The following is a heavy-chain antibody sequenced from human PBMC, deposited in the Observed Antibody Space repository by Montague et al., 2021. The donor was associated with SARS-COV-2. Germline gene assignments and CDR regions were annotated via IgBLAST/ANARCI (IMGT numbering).Heavy chain of an antibody. D-gene: IGHD2/OR15-2a*01. V-gene: IGHV4-34*01. Sequence: SETLSLTCAVYGGSFSGYHWSWIRQPPGKGLEWIGDINHSGTTNYNPSLKSRITISVDTSKNQFSLNLNSVTAADTAVYYCARAAPRTRVRIIVIRRCDFWGQGTLVTVSP. J-gene: IGHJ4*02. CDR3: ARAAPRTRVRIIVIRRCDF. CDR1: GGSFSGYH. CDR2: INHSGTT.